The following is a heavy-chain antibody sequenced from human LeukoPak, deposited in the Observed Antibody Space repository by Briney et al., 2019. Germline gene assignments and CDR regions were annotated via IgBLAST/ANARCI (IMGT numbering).Heavy chain of an antibody. V-gene: IGHV1-69*06. Sequence: ASVKVSCKASGGTFSSYAISWVRQAPGQGLEWMGGIIPIFGTANYAQKFQGRVTITADKSTSTAYMELSSLRSEDTAVYYCASSRGYDYVWGSYKYWGQGTLVTVSS. CDR2: IIPIFGTA. CDR1: GGTFSSYA. J-gene: IGHJ4*02. CDR3: ASSRGYDYVWGSYKY. D-gene: IGHD3-16*01.